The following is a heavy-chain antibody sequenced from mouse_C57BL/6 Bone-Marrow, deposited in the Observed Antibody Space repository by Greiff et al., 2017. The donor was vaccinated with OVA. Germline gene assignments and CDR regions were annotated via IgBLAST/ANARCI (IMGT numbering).Heavy chain of an antibody. J-gene: IGHJ2*01. Sequence: VQLQQPGAELVRPGTSVKLSCKASGYTFTSYWMHWVKQRPGQGLEWIGVIDPSDSYTNYNQKFKGKATLTVDTSSSTAYMQLSSLTSEDSAVYYCARGEDYISTVVGGYYFDYWGQGTTLTVSS. CDR2: IDPSDSYT. CDR1: GYTFTSYW. V-gene: IGHV1-59*01. D-gene: IGHD1-1*01. CDR3: ARGEDYISTVVGGYYFDY.